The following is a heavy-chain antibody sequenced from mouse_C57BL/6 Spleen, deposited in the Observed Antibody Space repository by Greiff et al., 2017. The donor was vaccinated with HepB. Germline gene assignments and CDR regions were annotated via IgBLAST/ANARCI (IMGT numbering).Heavy chain of an antibody. V-gene: IGHV5-17*01. J-gene: IGHJ4*01. CDR2: ISSGSSTI. Sequence: EVKLMESGGGLVKPGGSLKLSCAASGFTFSDYGMHWVRQAPEKGLEWVAYISSGSSTIYYADTVKGRFTISRDNAKNTLFLQMTSLRSEDTAMYYCAKGRDYAMDYWCQGTSVTVSS. CDR3: AKGRDYAMDY. CDR1: GFTFSDYG.